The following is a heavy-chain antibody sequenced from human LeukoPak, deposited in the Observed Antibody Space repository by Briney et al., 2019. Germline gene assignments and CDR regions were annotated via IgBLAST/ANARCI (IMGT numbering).Heavy chain of an antibody. CDR1: GFTFSSYG. CDR2: ISYDGSNK. Sequence: PGGSLRLSCAASGFTFSSYGMHWVRQAPGKGLEWVAVISYDGSNKYYADSVKGRFTISRDNSKNTLYLQMNSLRAEDTAVYYCAKDSGTGTQDYWGQGTLVTVSS. J-gene: IGHJ4*02. CDR3: AKDSGTGTQDY. D-gene: IGHD1-7*01. V-gene: IGHV3-30*18.